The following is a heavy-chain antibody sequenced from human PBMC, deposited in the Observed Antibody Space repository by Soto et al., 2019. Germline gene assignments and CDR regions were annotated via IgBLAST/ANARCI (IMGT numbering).Heavy chain of an antibody. CDR3: AKAPRNNCNYPLLDP. CDR1: GFTFSSYG. J-gene: IGHJ5*02. V-gene: IGHV3-30*18. Sequence: QVQLVESGGGVVQPGRSLRLSCAASGFTFSSYGMHWVRQAPGKGLEWVAVISYDGSNKYYADSVKGRFTISRDNSKNTLYLQMNVLRAEDTALYYCAKAPRNNCNYPLLDPWGQGTLVTVSS. D-gene: IGHD1-7*01. CDR2: ISYDGSNK.